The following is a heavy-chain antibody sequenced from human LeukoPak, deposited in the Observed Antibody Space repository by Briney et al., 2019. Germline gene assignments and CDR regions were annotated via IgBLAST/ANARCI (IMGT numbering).Heavy chain of an antibody. CDR2: ISAYNGNT. J-gene: IGHJ6*03. V-gene: IGHV1-18*01. CDR3: ARDRGSSSWFYYCYYMDV. CDR1: VYTFTSYG. D-gene: IGHD6-13*01. Sequence: ASVKVTCKASVYTFTSYGISWVRQAPGQGLEWMGWISAYNGNTNYAQKLQGRVTMTTDTSTSTAYMELRSLRSDDTAVYYCARDRGSSSWFYYCYYMDVWGTGTTVTVSS.